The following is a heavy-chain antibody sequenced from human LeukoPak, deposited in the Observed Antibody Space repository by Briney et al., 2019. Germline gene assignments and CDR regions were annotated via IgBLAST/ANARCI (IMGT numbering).Heavy chain of an antibody. V-gene: IGHV3-30*02. J-gene: IGHJ4*02. CDR3: AKDDHYDFWSGYLDY. CDR1: GFTFISYG. CDR2: IRNDGSNK. Sequence: GGSLRLSCAASGFTFISYGMHWVRQAPGKGLEWVAFIRNDGSNKYYADSVRGRFTISRDNSKNTLYLQMDILRAEDTAVYYCAKDDHYDFWSGYLDYWGQGTLVTVSS. D-gene: IGHD3-3*01.